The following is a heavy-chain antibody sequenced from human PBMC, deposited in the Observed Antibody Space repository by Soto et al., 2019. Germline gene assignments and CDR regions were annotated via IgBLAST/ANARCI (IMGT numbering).Heavy chain of an antibody. CDR1: GGTFSSYA. CDR3: ARASIYYDSSGSQDY. J-gene: IGHJ4*02. Sequence: GASVKFSCKASGGTFSSYAISWVRQAPGQGLEWMGGIIPIFGTANYAQKFQGRVTITADTSTSTVYMELSSLRSEDTAVYYCARASIYYDSSGSQDYWGQGTLVTVSS. CDR2: IIPIFGTA. V-gene: IGHV1-69*06. D-gene: IGHD3-22*01.